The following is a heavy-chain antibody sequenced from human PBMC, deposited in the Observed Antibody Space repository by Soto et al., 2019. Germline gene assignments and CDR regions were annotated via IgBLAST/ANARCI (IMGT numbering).Heavy chain of an antibody. J-gene: IGHJ4*02. CDR2: ISYDGNNK. V-gene: IGHV3-30*18. CDR3: AKAFQSRYGVSLDY. Sequence: QPGGSLRLSCAASGFTFISYGIHWVRQAPGKGLEWVAIISYDGNNKHYADSVKGRFTISRDNSKNTLYLQMNSLRADDTAVYYCAKAFQSRYGVSLDYWGQGTLVTVSS. D-gene: IGHD4-17*01. CDR1: GFTFISYG.